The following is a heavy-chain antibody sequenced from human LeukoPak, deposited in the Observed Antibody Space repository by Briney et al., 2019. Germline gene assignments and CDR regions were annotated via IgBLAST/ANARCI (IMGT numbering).Heavy chain of an antibody. J-gene: IGHJ4*02. V-gene: IGHV4-61*05. CDR3: ARNDSPDCGGDCYGY. CDR2: IYYSGST. CDR1: GGSISSSSYY. D-gene: IGHD2-21*01. Sequence: SETLSLTCTVSGGSISSSSYYWSWIRQPPGKGLEWIGYIYYSGSTNYNPSLKSRVTISVDTSKNQFSLKLSSVTAADTAVYYCARNDSPDCGGDCYGYWGQGTLVTVSS.